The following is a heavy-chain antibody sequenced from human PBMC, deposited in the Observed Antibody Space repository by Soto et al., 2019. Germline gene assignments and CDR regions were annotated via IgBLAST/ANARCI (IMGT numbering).Heavy chain of an antibody. CDR1: GFTFSSYA. D-gene: IGHD3-9*01. V-gene: IGHV3-23*01. CDR3: AKDLYFDWLLAYYFDY. Sequence: TGGSLRLSCAASGFTFSSYAMSWVRQAPGKGLEWVSAISGSGGSTYYADSVKGRFTISRDNSKNTLYLQMNSLRAEDTAVYYCAKDLYFDWLLAYYFDYWGQGTLVTVSS. CDR2: ISGSGGST. J-gene: IGHJ4*02.